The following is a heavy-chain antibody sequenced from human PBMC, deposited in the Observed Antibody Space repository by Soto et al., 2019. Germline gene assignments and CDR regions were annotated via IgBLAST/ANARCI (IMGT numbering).Heavy chain of an antibody. Sequence: DVQLVESGGGLIQPGESLRLSCAAFGLTISGKKYVAWVRQAPGKGLEWVSALYDVDGSFYADSVTGRFTTSSDSSQATVYLQMNDLIPDDTAVYYCATWHEREHAFDVWGQGTTVTISS. CDR1: GLTISGKKY. CDR3: ATWHEREHAFDV. D-gene: IGHD1-1*01. J-gene: IGHJ3*01. CDR2: LYDVDGS. V-gene: IGHV3-53*01.